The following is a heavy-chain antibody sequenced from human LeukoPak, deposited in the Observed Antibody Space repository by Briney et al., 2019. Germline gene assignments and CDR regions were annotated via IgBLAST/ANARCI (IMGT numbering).Heavy chain of an antibody. CDR1: GYTFTSYG. CDR3: ARDSRYSSSTHFDY. J-gene: IGHJ4*02. V-gene: IGHV1-18*01. D-gene: IGHD6-6*01. CDR2: ISAYNGNT. Sequence: ASVKVSCKASGYTFTSYGISWVRQAPGQGLEWMGWISAYNGNTNYAQKLQGRVTMTTDTSTSTAYMELRSLRSDDTAVYYCARDSRYSSSTHFDYWGQGTLVTVSS.